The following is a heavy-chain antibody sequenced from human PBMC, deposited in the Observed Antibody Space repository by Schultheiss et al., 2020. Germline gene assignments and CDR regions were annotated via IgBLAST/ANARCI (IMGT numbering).Heavy chain of an antibody. D-gene: IGHD3/OR15-3a*01. CDR1: GFTFSDYY. CDR2: ISSSGSTI. V-gene: IGHV3-11*01. J-gene: IGHJ4*02. CDR3: ASGWTGKYYFDY. Sequence: GESLKISCAASGFTFSDYYMSWIRQAPGKGLEWVSYISSSGSTIYYADSVKGRFTISRDNAKNSLYLQMNSLRAEDTAVYYCASGWTGKYYFDYWGQGTLVTVSS.